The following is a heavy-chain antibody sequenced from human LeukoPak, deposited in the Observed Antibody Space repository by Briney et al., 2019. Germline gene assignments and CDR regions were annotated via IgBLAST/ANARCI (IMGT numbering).Heavy chain of an antibody. Sequence: GGSLRLSCAASGFTFSSYSMNWVRQAPGKGLEWVSSISSSSSYIYYADSVKGRFTISRDNAKNSLYLQMNSLRAEDTAVYYCAGAPAGYDFWSGYTFDYWGQGTLVTVSS. CDR3: AGAPAGYDFWSGYTFDY. CDR1: GFTFSSYS. J-gene: IGHJ4*02. V-gene: IGHV3-21*01. CDR2: ISSSSSYI. D-gene: IGHD3-3*01.